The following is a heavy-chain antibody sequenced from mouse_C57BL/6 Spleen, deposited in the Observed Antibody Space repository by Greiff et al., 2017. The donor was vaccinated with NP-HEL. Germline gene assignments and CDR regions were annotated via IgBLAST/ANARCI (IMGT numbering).Heavy chain of an antibody. V-gene: IGHV5-17*01. D-gene: IGHD2-5*01. CDR2: ISSGSSTI. J-gene: IGHJ4*01. CDR1: GFTFSDYG. Sequence: EVQLQESGGGLVKPGGSLKLSCAASGFTFSDYGMHWVRQAPEKGLEWVAYISSGSSTIYYADTVKGRFTISRDNAKNTLFLQMTSLRSEDTAMYYCARAHYSNFYYAMDYWGQGTSVTVSS. CDR3: ARAHYSNFYYAMDY.